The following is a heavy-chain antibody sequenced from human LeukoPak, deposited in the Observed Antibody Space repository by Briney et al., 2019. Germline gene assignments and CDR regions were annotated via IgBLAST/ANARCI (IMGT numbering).Heavy chain of an antibody. Sequence: GGSLRLSCAASGFTFSSYWMSWVRQAPGKGLGWVANIKQDGSEKYYVDSVKGRFTISRDNAKNSLYLQMNSLRAEDTAVYYCARLEYYGSGSYPTTFDYWGQGTLVTISS. CDR3: ARLEYYGSGSYPTTFDY. CDR1: GFTFSSYW. V-gene: IGHV3-7*01. D-gene: IGHD3-10*01. CDR2: IKQDGSEK. J-gene: IGHJ4*02.